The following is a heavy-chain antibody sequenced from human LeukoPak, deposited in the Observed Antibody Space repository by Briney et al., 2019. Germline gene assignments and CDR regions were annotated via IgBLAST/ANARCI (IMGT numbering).Heavy chain of an antibody. CDR1: GHSISTHY. CDR3: ARHGGSLGYFDS. CDR2: VYYSGTT. Sequence: SETLSLTCSVSGHSISTHYWSWLPRTPGKGLEWIGYVYYSGTTNYNPSLKGGVTISSDTSKNQFSLYLRSVNDAGTAIYYCARHGGSLGYFDSWGEGSLVTVSS. V-gene: IGHV4-59*08. D-gene: IGHD1-26*01. J-gene: IGHJ4*02.